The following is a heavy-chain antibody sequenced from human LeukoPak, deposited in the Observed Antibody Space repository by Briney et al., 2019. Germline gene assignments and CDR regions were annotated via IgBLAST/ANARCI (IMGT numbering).Heavy chain of an antibody. CDR3: ASGSGSYRTPYYYMDV. D-gene: IGHD3-10*01. Sequence: GGSLRLSCAASVLTVSSYYMSWVRQAPGKGLEWVSVIYSGGSTYYADSVKGRFTISRDNSKNTLYLQMNNLRAEDTAVYYCASGSGSYRTPYYYMDVWGKGTTVTVSS. J-gene: IGHJ6*03. V-gene: IGHV3-53*01. CDR2: IYSGGST. CDR1: VLTVSSYY.